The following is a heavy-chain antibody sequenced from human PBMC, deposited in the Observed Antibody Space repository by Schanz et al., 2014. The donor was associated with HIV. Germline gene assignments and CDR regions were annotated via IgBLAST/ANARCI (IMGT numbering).Heavy chain of an antibody. Sequence: QVQLVESGGGMVLPGTSLRLSCAASGGTFSAHAFHWVRQAPGRGLEWVALISHDGSNKYYADSVKGRFTVSRDNSKNTLFLQMNNLREDDTAVYYCTRDGGCSGSACYGYGMDVWGQGTTVTVSS. J-gene: IGHJ6*02. D-gene: IGHD1-26*01. V-gene: IGHV3-30*03. CDR3: TRDGGCSGSACYGYGMDV. CDR1: GGTFSAHA. CDR2: ISHDGSNK.